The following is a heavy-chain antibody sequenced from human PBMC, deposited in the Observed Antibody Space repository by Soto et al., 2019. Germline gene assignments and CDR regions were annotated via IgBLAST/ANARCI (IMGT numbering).Heavy chain of an antibody. D-gene: IGHD3-22*01. CDR2: ISYSGST. CDR3: ARDYDRSGDY. J-gene: IGHJ4*02. V-gene: IGHV4-39*01. Sequence: QLQLQESGSGLVKPSETLSLTCTVSGGSISSSSYYWGWIRQPPGKGLEWIGSISYSGSTYYNPSLTSRVTISVDTSKNQFSLKLSSVTAADTAGYYCARDYDRSGDYWGQGTLVTVSS. CDR1: GGSISSSSYY.